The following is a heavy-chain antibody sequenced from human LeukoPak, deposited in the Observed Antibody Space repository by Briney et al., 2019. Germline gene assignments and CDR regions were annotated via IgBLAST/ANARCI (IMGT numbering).Heavy chain of an antibody. J-gene: IGHJ6*03. V-gene: IGHV1-2*02. Sequence: RASVKVSCKASGYTFTGYYMHWVRQAPGQGLEWMGWINPNSGGTNYAQKFQGRVTMTRDTSISTAYMELSRLRSDDTAVYYCARDRSYSSSWYGVFYYMDVWGKGTTVTISS. D-gene: IGHD6-13*01. CDR1: GYTFTGYY. CDR2: INPNSGGT. CDR3: ARDRSYSSSWYGVFYYMDV.